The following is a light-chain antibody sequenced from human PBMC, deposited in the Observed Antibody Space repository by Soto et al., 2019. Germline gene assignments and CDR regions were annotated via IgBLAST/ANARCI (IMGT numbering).Light chain of an antibody. CDR3: NSYTSSSTLV. J-gene: IGLJ2*01. Sequence: QSAMTQPASVSGSPGRSITMSCTGTSSDVGGYNYISWHQQHPGKAPKLMIYDVSYRPSGVSNRFSGSKSGNTASLTISGLQAEDEADYYCNSYTSSSTLVFGGGTKLTVL. CDR2: DVS. CDR1: SSDVGGYNY. V-gene: IGLV2-14*01.